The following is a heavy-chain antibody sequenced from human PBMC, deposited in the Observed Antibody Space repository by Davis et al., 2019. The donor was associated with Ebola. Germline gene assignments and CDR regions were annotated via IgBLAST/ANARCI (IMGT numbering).Heavy chain of an antibody. J-gene: IGHJ4*02. D-gene: IGHD3-22*01. Sequence: SETLSLTCAVYGGSFSGYYWSWIRQPPGKGLEWIGEINHSGSTNYNPSLKSRVTISVDTSKNQFSLKLSSVTAADTAVYYCASTNFYDTSAYKFGLIDSWGQGTLVTVSS. CDR1: GGSFSGYY. V-gene: IGHV4-34*01. CDR3: ASTNFYDTSAYKFGLIDS. CDR2: INHSGST.